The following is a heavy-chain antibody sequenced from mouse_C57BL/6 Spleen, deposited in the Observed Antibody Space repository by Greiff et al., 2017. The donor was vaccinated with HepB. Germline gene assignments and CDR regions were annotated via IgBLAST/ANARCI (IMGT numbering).Heavy chain of an antibody. CDR1: GYTFTSYW. CDR3: ARSGYYYGSSWYYFDY. J-gene: IGHJ2*01. Sequence: QVQLKQPGAELVKPGASVKLSCKASGYTFTSYWMQWVKQRPGQGLEWIGEIDPSDSYTNYNQKFKGKATLTVDTSSSTAYMQLSSLTSEDSAVYYCARSGYYYGSSWYYFDYWGQGTTLTGSA. D-gene: IGHD1-1*01. V-gene: IGHV1-50*01. CDR2: IDPSDSYT.